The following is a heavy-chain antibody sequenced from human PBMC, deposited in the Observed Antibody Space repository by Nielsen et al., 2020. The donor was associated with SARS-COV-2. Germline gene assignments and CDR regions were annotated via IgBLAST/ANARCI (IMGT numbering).Heavy chain of an antibody. J-gene: IGHJ6*02. CDR1: GFTFDDYA. V-gene: IGHV3-74*01. CDR2: IKSDGSGT. D-gene: IGHD3-16*02. Sequence: GGSLRLSCAASGFTFDDYAMHWVRQAPGKGLAWVSRIKSDGSGTIYADSVEGRFTISRDNAKNTLYLQMNSLRAEDTAVYYCAGHLSWYGMDVWGQGTTVTVSS. CDR3: AGHLSWYGMDV.